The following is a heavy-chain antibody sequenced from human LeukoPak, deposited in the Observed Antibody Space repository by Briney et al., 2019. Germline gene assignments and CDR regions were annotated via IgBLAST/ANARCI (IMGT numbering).Heavy chain of an antibody. D-gene: IGHD6-6*01. V-gene: IGHV3-30*14. CDR1: GFTFSSYA. Sequence: GGSLRLSCAASGFTFSSYAMHWVRRAPGKGLEWVAVISYDGSNKYYADSVKGRFTISRDNSKNTLYLQMNSLRAEDTAVYYCAREEVKVGSSVRGVDPWGQGTLVTVSS. J-gene: IGHJ5*02. CDR3: AREEVKVGSSVRGVDP. CDR2: ISYDGSNK.